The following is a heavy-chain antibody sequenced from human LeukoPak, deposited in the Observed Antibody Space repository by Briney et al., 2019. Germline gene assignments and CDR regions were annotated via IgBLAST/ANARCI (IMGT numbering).Heavy chain of an antibody. D-gene: IGHD3-10*01. Sequence: PGGSLRLSCAASGFTFNNAWMSWVRQAPGEGLEWVGRIKSKTDGETTDYAAPVKGRFTISREDSKNTLYLQMNSLKTEDTAVYYCTTEDASEYDAFDIWGQGTIVTVSS. CDR3: TTEDASEYDAFDI. J-gene: IGHJ3*02. CDR2: IKSKTDGETT. V-gene: IGHV3-15*01. CDR1: GFTFNNAW.